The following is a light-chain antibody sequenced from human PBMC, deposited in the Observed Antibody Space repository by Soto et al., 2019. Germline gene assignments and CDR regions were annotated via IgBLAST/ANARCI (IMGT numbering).Light chain of an antibody. Sequence: QSALTQPASVSGSPGQSITISCTGTSSDVGDYNYVSWYQQHPGKAPKLVIYEVSNRPSGVSNRFSGSKSGNTASLTISGLQAEDEADYYCNSYTTSSTQVFGGGTKLTVL. V-gene: IGLV2-14*03. CDR1: SSDVGDYNY. CDR3: NSYTTSSTQV. J-gene: IGLJ2*01. CDR2: EVS.